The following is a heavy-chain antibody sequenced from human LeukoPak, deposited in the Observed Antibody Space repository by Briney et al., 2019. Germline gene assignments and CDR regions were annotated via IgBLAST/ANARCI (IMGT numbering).Heavy chain of an antibody. D-gene: IGHD2-21*02. V-gene: IGHV3-21*01. Sequence: GGSLRLSCAASGFTFSSYSMNWVRQAPGKGLEWVSSISSSSSYIYYADSVKGRFTISRDNAKNSLYLQMNSLRAEDTAVYYCAREAVVVTAIIDYWGQGTLVTVSS. J-gene: IGHJ4*02. CDR3: AREAVVVTAIIDY. CDR1: GFTFSSYS. CDR2: ISSSSSYI.